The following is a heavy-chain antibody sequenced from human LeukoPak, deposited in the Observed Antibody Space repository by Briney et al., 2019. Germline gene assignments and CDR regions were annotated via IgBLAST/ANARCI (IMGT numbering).Heavy chain of an antibody. CDR3: ARDWRYSYSADYYYYYMDV. V-gene: IGHV4-38-2*02. D-gene: IGHD5-18*01. CDR2: IYHSGST. CDR1: GYSISSGYY. Sequence: PSETLSLTCTVSGYSISSGYYWGWVRQPPGKGLEWIGSIYHSGSTYYNPSLKSRVTISVDTSKNQFSLKLSSVTAADTAVYYCARDWRYSYSADYYYYYMDVWGKGTTVTVSS. J-gene: IGHJ6*03.